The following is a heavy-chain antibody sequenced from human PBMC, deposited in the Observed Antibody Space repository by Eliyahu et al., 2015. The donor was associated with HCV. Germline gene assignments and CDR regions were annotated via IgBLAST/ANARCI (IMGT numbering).Heavy chain of an antibody. Sequence: GYYWSWIRQHPGKGLEWIGYIYYSGSTYYNPSLKSRVTISVDTSKNQFSLKLSSVTAADTAVYYCARVLAYSGSYHYPYFQHWGQGTLVTVSS. V-gene: IGHV4-31*02. J-gene: IGHJ1*01. CDR3: ARVLAYSGSYHYPYFQH. CDR1: GYY. D-gene: IGHD1-26*01. CDR2: IYYSGST.